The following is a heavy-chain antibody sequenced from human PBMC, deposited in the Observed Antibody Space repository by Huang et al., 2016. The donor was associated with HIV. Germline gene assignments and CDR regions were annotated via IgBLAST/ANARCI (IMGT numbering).Heavy chain of an antibody. V-gene: IGHV3-74*01. CDR3: ARDPRIQSWLNFVDY. J-gene: IGHJ4*02. Sequence: EVQLVESGGGLVQPGGSLRLSCAASGFSISSYWMNWVRQAPGKGLVWVYRINSDRSRTSYADSVKGRFTISRDNAKNTLYLQMNSLRAEDTAVYYCARDPRIQSWLNFVDYWGQGTLVSVSS. CDR1: GFSISSYW. D-gene: IGHD3-22*01. CDR2: INSDRSRT.